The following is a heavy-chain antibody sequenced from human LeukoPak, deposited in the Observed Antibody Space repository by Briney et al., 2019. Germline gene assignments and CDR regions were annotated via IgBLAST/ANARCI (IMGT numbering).Heavy chain of an antibody. CDR1: GFTFSSYA. V-gene: IGHV3-23*01. D-gene: IGHD6-19*01. CDR3: AKADGSAWYRGDY. Sequence: GGSLRLSCTASGFTFSSYAMSWVRQAPGKGLEWVSAISGGGGTTYYADSVKGRFTISRDNSKNTLSLQMYSLRAEDTALYYCAKADGSAWYRGDYWGQGTLVTVSS. CDR2: ISGGGGTT. J-gene: IGHJ4*02.